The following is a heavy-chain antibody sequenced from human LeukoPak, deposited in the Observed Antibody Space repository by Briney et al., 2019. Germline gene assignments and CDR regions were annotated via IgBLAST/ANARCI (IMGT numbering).Heavy chain of an antibody. J-gene: IGHJ5*02. CDR2: ISYSGST. D-gene: IGHD5-18*01. V-gene: IGHV4-31*11. CDR3: ARGFRGYSYGNNWFDP. CDR1: GGSFSGYY. Sequence: SETLSLTCAVYGGSFSGYYWTWIRQHPGKGREWIGYISYSGSTYNNPSLKSRVVISVDTSKNQFSLKLSSVTAADAAVYYCARGFRGYSYGNNWFDPWGQGTLVTVSS.